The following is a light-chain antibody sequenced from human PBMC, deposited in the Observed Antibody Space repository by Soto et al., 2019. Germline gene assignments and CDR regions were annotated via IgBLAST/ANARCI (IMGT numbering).Light chain of an antibody. CDR1: NSDVGGYNY. V-gene: IGLV2-14*01. Sequence: QSVLTQAASGSGCPGQSITISCTGNNSDVGGYNYVSWYQQHPGKAPKLMIYDVSNRPSGVSNRFSGSKSGNTASLTISELQAEDEADYYCSSYTSSGFGTGTKVTVL. J-gene: IGLJ1*01. CDR2: DVS. CDR3: SSYTSSG.